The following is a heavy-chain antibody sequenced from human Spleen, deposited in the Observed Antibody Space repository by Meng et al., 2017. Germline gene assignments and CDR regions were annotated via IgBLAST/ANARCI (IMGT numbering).Heavy chain of an antibody. Sequence: QVQLQESGPGLLKPSQTLSLTCTVSGGSLSSGTYYWNWIRQHPGKGLEWIGYIYYSGRSYYNPSLKSRVTISVDTSENQFSLKLSSVTAADTAVYYCARVGPELGIWAYWGQGTLVTVSS. V-gene: IGHV4-30-4*08. D-gene: IGHD7-27*01. J-gene: IGHJ4*02. CDR1: GGSLSSGTYY. CDR2: IYYSGRS. CDR3: ARVGPELGIWAY.